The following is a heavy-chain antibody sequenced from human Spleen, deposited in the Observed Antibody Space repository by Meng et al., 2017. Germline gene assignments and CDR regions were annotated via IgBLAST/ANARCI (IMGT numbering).Heavy chain of an antibody. CDR3: ARGAKEQLVGGHRAFDI. J-gene: IGHJ3*02. Sequence: SETLSPTCTVPGGYISSYYWGWIRQPPGKGLEWFGYIYYSGSTNYNPTLKSRVTLSVDTSKKQFSLKLSSMTAADTAVYYCARGAKEQLVGGHRAFDIWGQGKMVTVSS. V-gene: IGHV4-59*12. D-gene: IGHD6-13*01. CDR1: GGYISSYY. CDR2: IYYSGST.